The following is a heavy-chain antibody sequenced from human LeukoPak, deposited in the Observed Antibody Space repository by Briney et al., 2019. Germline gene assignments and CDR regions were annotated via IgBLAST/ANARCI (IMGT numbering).Heavy chain of an antibody. CDR2: FDVIDSET. V-gene: IGHV1-24*01. J-gene: IGHJ4*02. CDR1: GSSLSEFF. CDR3: AAGRPYSLLDY. Sequence: GASVTVSCTVSGSSLSEFFLYWVRQAPGKGLEWMGGFDVIDSETFYAQKFQGRVTMTEDSSTDTAYMELRSLTSDDTALYYCAAGRPYSLLDYWGQGTLVTVSS. D-gene: IGHD5-18*01.